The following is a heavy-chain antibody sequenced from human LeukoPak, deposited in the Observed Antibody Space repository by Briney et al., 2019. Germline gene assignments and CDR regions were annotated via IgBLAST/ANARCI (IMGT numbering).Heavy chain of an antibody. J-gene: IGHJ4*02. CDR3: ARDVRYSSSWYGFDY. CDR1: GFTFSNYN. D-gene: IGHD6-13*01. V-gene: IGHV3-7*01. CDR2: IKQDGSEK. Sequence: GGSLRLSCAASGFTFSNYNMNWVRQAPGKGLEWVANIKQDGSEKYYVDSVKGRFTISRDNAKNSLYLQMNSLRAGDTAVYYCARDVRYSSSWYGFDYWGQGTLVTVSS.